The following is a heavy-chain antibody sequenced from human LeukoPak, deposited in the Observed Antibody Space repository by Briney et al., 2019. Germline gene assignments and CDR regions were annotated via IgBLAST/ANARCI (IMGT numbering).Heavy chain of an antibody. CDR3: ARPPHPGIAAAGTNY. V-gene: IGHV3-21*01. Sequence: GGSLRLSCAASGFTFSSYSMNWVRQAPGKGLEWVSSISSSSSYIYYADSVKGRFTISRDNAKNSLYLQMNSLRAEDTAVYYCARPPHPGIAAAGTNYWGQGTLATVSS. J-gene: IGHJ4*02. D-gene: IGHD6-13*01. CDR2: ISSSSSYI. CDR1: GFTFSSYS.